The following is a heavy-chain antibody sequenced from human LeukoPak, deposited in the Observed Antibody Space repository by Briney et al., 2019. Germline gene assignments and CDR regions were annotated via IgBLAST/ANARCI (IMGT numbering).Heavy chain of an antibody. CDR3: ARRFVVRQQLANYYYYYMDV. CDR1: GYTFTGYY. V-gene: IGHV1-2*02. J-gene: IGHJ6*03. Sequence: ASVKVSCKASGYTFTGYYMHWVRQAPGQGLEWMGWINPNSGGTNYAQKFQGRVTMTRDTSISTAYMELSSLRSEDTAVYYCARRFVVRQQLANYYYYYMDVWGKGTTVTVSS. CDR2: INPNSGGT. D-gene: IGHD6-13*01.